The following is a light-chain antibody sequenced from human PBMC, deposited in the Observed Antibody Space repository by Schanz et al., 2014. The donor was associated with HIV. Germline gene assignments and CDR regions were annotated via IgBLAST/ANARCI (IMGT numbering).Light chain of an antibody. CDR3: CSYVDSSTFV. CDR2: EIS. J-gene: IGLJ1*01. Sequence: QSALPQPASVSGSPGQSITISCTGTSSDVGGYNLVSWYQQYPGKAPKLMIYEISKRPSGVSNRFSGSKSGNTASLTISGLQGEDEADYYCCSYVDSSTFVFGTGTKLTVL. CDR1: SSDVGGYNL. V-gene: IGLV2-23*02.